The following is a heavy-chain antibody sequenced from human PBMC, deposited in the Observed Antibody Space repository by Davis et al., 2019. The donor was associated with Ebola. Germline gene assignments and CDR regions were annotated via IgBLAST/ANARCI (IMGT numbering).Heavy chain of an antibody. D-gene: IGHD3/OR15-3a*01. Sequence: SETLSLTCTVSGGSISSYYWSWIRQPPGKGLEWIGSIYYSGSTYYNPSLKSRVTISVDTSKNQFSLKLSSVTAADTAVYYCARHGLPYYFDYWGQGTLVTVSS. J-gene: IGHJ4*02. V-gene: IGHV4-39*01. CDR1: GGSISSYY. CDR2: IYYSGST. CDR3: ARHGLPYYFDY.